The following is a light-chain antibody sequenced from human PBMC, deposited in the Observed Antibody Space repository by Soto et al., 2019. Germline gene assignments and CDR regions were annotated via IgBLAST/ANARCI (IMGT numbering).Light chain of an antibody. J-gene: IGKJ4*01. CDR3: MQALQTLT. Sequence: DIVMTQSPLSLPVTPVEPASISCRSSQSLLHSNGYNYLDWYLQKPGQSPQLLIYLGSNRASGVPDRFSGSGSGTDFTLKISRVEAEDVGVYDCMQALQTLTFGGGTKVEIK. V-gene: IGKV2-28*01. CDR2: LGS. CDR1: QSLLHSNGYNY.